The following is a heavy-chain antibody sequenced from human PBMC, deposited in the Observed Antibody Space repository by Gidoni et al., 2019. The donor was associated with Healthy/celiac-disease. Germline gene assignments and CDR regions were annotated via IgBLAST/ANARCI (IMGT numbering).Heavy chain of an antibody. V-gene: IGHV3-30-3*01. CDR2: ISYDGSNK. Sequence: QVQLVESGGGVVQPGRSLRLSCAASGFTFSSYAMHWVRQAPGKGLEWVAVISYDGSNKYYADSVKGRFTISRDNSKNTLYLQMNSLRAEDTAVYYCAREGATAAGYYYMDVWGKGTTVTVSS. J-gene: IGHJ6*03. CDR1: GFTFSSYA. D-gene: IGHD5-18*01. CDR3: AREGATAAGYYYMDV.